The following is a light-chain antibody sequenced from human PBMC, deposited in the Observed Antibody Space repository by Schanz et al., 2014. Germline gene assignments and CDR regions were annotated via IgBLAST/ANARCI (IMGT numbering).Light chain of an antibody. CDR2: DVS. V-gene: IGLV2-23*02. CDR1: SSDVGGYNY. Sequence: QSALTQPASVSGSPGQSITISCTGTSSDVGGYNYVSWYQQHPGKAPKLMIYDVSNRPSGVSSRFSGSKSGNTASLTISGLQAEDEADYYCCSYADSSTWVFGGGTKLTVL. CDR3: CSYADSSTWV. J-gene: IGLJ3*02.